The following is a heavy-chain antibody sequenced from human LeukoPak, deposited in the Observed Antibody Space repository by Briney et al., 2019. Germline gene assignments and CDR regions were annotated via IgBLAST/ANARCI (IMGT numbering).Heavy chain of an antibody. CDR3: ARVHDYYGSGSYLSYFDY. V-gene: IGHV3-21*01. Sequence: GGSLRLSCAASGFSISSNYMNWVRQAPGKGLEWVSSISSSSSYIYYADSVKGRFTISRDNAKNSLYLQMNSLRAEDTAVYYCARVHDYYGSGSYLSYFDYWGQGTLVTVFS. J-gene: IGHJ4*02. CDR1: GFSISSNY. CDR2: ISSSSSYI. D-gene: IGHD3-10*01.